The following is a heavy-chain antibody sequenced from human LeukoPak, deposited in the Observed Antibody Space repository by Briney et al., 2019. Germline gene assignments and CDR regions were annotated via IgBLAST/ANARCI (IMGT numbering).Heavy chain of an antibody. Sequence: SETLSLTCTVSGVSISSGGYYWSWIRQHPGKGLEWIGYIYYSGSTYYNPSLKSRVTRSVDTSKNQFSLKLSSVTAADTAAYYCARDRGSSGYYYYGMDVWGQGTTVTVSS. V-gene: IGHV4-31*03. CDR1: GVSISSGGYY. D-gene: IGHD3-22*01. CDR2: IYYSGST. J-gene: IGHJ6*02. CDR3: ARDRGSSGYYYYGMDV.